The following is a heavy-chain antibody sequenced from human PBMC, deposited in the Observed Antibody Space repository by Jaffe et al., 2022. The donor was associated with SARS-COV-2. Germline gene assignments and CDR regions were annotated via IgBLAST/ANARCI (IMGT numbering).Heavy chain of an antibody. CDR2: ISDSGDKT. V-gene: IGHV3-23*04. D-gene: IGHD6-19*01. CDR3: ATRKKLAVEGPRPY. J-gene: IGHJ4*02. Sequence: EVQLVESGGGLVQPGGSLRLSCVASGFTFSSYVMNWVRQAPGKGLEWVSVISDSGDKTYYADSVKGRVTISRDNSKNTLYLQMDSLRGEDTAVYYCATRKKLAVEGPRPYWGQGTLVTVSS. CDR1: GFTFSSYV.